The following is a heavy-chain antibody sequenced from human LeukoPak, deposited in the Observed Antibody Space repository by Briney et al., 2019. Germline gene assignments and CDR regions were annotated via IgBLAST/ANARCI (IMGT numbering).Heavy chain of an antibody. CDR2: ISNSGSTI. J-gene: IGHJ6*03. V-gene: IGHV3-11*01. CDR3: ASGPTDFYYYYYMDV. D-gene: IGHD4-17*01. CDR1: GFTFSDYY. Sequence: GGSLSLSCAASGFTFSDYYMSWIRPAPGKGVEWVSYISNSGSTIYYADSVKGRFTISRDNAKNSLYLQMNSLRAEDTAVYYCASGPTDFYYYYYMDVWGKGTTVTVSS.